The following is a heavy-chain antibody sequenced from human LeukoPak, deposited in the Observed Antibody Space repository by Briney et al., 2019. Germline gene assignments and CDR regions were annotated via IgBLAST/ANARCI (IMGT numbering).Heavy chain of an antibody. CDR2: INHGGST. CDR3: ARGQGYYYDSSGYEEPVFDY. CDR1: GGSFSGYY. D-gene: IGHD3-22*01. V-gene: IGHV4-34*01. J-gene: IGHJ4*02. Sequence: SETLSLTCAVYGGSFSGYYWSWIRQPPGKGLEWIGEINHGGSTNYNPSLKSRVTISVDTSKNQFSLKLSSVTAADTAVYYCARGQGYYYDSSGYEEPVFDYWGQGTLVTVSS.